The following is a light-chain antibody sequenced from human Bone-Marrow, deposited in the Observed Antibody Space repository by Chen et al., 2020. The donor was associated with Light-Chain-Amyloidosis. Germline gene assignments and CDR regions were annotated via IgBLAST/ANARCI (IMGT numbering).Light chain of an antibody. CDR2: RDT. CDR3: QSADSSGTYEVI. J-gene: IGLJ2*01. Sequence: SYELTQPPSVSVSPGQTARTTGYGDDLPTKYAYWYQQKPGQAPVLVIHRDTERPSGISERFSGSSSGTTATLTISGVQAEDEADYHCQSADSSGTYEVIFGGGTKLTVL. V-gene: IGLV3-25*03. CDR1: DLPTKY.